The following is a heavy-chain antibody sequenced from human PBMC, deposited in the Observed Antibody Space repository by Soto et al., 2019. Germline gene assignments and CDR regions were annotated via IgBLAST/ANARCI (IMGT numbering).Heavy chain of an antibody. V-gene: IGHV1-69*13. J-gene: IGHJ4*02. CDR1: GGTFSSYA. Sequence: GASVKVSCKASGGTFSSYAISWVRQAPGQGLEWMGGIIPIFGTANYAQKFQGRVTITADESTSTAYMELSSLRSEDTAVYYCARVEYSSSRRRRHYFDYWGQGTLVTVSS. D-gene: IGHD6-6*01. CDR2: IIPIFGTA. CDR3: ARVEYSSSRRRRHYFDY.